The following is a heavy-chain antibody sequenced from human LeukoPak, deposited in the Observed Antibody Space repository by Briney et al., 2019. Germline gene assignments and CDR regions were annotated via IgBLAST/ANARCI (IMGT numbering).Heavy chain of an antibody. Sequence: SETLSLTCTVSGGSISSYYWSWIRQPPGKGLEWIGYIYHSGSTNYNPSLKSRVTISVDTSKNQFSLKLSSVTAADTAVYYCARRTFAAGYYSNDAFDIWGQGTMVTVSS. CDR2: IYHSGST. J-gene: IGHJ3*02. CDR3: ARRTFAAGYYSNDAFDI. CDR1: GGSISSYY. V-gene: IGHV4-59*08. D-gene: IGHD3-22*01.